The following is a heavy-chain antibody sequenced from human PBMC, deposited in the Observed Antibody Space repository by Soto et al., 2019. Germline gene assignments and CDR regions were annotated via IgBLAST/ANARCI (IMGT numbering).Heavy chain of an antibody. Sequence: PGESLKISCKGSGYSFTSYWIGWVRQVPGKGLEWMGIIYPGDSDTRYSPSFQGQVTISADKSISTAYLQWSSLKASDTAMYYCASYSSSPSYYYGMDVWGQGTTVTVPS. D-gene: IGHD6-6*01. J-gene: IGHJ6*02. CDR1: GYSFTSYW. CDR3: ASYSSSPSYYYGMDV. V-gene: IGHV5-51*01. CDR2: IYPGDSDT.